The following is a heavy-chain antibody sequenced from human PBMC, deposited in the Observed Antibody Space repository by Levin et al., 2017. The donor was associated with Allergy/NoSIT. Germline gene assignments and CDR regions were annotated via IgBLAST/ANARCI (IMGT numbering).Heavy chain of an antibody. CDR1: GFSFTNYW. D-gene: IGHD1-7*01. CDR2: MNQDGSQK. J-gene: IGHJ4*02. Sequence: GGSLRLSCAASGFSFTNYWMNWVRQAPGKGLEWVASMNQDGSQKYYVDSVRGRFTISRDNAENSLYLQMKSLRAEDTAVYYCARDFTWGGSNYRCCFDSGGQGTLVTVSS. V-gene: IGHV3-7*03. CDR3: ARDFTWGGSNYRCCFDS.